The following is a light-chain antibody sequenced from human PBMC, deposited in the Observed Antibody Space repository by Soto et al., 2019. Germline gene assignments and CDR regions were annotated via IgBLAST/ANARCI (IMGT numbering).Light chain of an antibody. CDR2: GAS. V-gene: IGKV3-20*01. Sequence: EIVLTQSPGTLSLSPGERAILSCRASQSVSSSYLAWYQQKPGQAPRLLIYGASSRATGIPDRFSGSGSGTDFTLTISRLEPEDFAVYYCQQYVSSPRWTFGQGTKVDIK. J-gene: IGKJ1*01. CDR3: QQYVSSPRWT. CDR1: QSVSSSY.